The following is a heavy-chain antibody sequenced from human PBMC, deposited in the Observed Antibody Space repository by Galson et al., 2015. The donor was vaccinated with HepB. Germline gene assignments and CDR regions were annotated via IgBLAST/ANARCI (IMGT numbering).Heavy chain of an antibody. CDR1: GFTFSSYS. CDR2: ISSSSSYI. Sequence: SLRLSCAASGFTFSSYSMNWVRQAPGKGLEWVSSISSSSSYIYYADSVKGRFTISRDNAKNSLYLQMNSLRAEDTAVYYCARDVDTDDYFDYWGQGTLVTVSS. D-gene: IGHD5-18*01. V-gene: IGHV3-21*01. CDR3: ARDVDTDDYFDY. J-gene: IGHJ4*02.